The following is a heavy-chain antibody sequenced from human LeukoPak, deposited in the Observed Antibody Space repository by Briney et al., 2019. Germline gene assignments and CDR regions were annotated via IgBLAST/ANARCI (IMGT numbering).Heavy chain of an antibody. V-gene: IGHV3-21*01. J-gene: IGHJ4*02. CDR1: AFTFKTYT. CDR3: ARTVEGHFDF. D-gene: IGHD5-24*01. CDR2: ISTAGNLI. Sequence: PGGSLRLSCVASAFTFKTYTLNWVRQTPGKGLEWVSYISTAGNLINYADSVRGRFTIPRDNAKNSLYLYMNSLTPEDTAVYYCARTVEGHFDFGGQGTLVTVSS.